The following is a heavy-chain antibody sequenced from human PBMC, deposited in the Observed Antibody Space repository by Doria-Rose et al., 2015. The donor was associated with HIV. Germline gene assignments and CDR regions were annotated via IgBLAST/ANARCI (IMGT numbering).Heavy chain of an antibody. D-gene: IGHD6-13*01. CDR2: IVSDDER. V-gene: IGHV2-26*01. CDR1: GVSLSSPGMG. CDR3: ARIKSSRWYHKYYFDF. Sequence: QITLKESGPVLVKPTEALTLTCTVSGVSLSSPGMGVSWIRQPPGKALEWLANIVSDDERSYTTSLKSRLAISSDTSKSQVVLTMTDMDPVDTATYYCARIKSSRWYHKYYFDFWGQGTLVIVSA. J-gene: IGHJ4*02.